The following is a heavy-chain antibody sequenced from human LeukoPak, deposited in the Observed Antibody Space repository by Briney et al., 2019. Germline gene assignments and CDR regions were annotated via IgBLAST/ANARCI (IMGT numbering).Heavy chain of an antibody. Sequence: ASVKVSCKASGYTFTGCYMHWVRQAPGQGLEWMGWINPNRGGTNYAQKFQGRVTMTRDTSISTAYMELSRLRSDDTAVYYCARDVEITIFGVGDRGYWGQGTLVTVSS. CDR1: GYTFTGCY. CDR2: INPNRGGT. D-gene: IGHD3-3*01. V-gene: IGHV1-2*02. J-gene: IGHJ4*02. CDR3: ARDVEITIFGVGDRGY.